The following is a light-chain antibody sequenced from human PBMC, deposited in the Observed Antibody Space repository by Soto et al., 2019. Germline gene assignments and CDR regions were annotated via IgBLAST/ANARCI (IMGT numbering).Light chain of an antibody. CDR1: SSNIGSNA. Sequence: QSVLTQPPSASGTPGQRVTISCSGSSSNIGSNAVNWYQQFPGTAPKLLFFRDSQRPSGVPDRFSGSKSGTSASLAISGLQSEDEADYYCAAWDDNLKGVMFCGGTQLTVL. J-gene: IGLJ3*02. CDR2: RDS. CDR3: AAWDDNLKGVM. V-gene: IGLV1-44*01.